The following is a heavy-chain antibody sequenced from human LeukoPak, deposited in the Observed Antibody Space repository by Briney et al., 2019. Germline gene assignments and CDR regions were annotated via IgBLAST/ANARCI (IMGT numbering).Heavy chain of an antibody. J-gene: IGHJ3*02. CDR2: IFSSGRT. CDR1: GGSISTYY. D-gene: IGHD3-16*02. CDR3: ARPSVGEGDLSFHDAFNI. Sequence: SGTLSLTCTVSGGSISTYYWSWIRQPPGKGLECVGYIFSSGRTNSNPTLKSRVTISVDTSKNQFSLRLSSVTAADTAVYYCARPSVGEGDLSFHDAFNIWGQGTMVTVSS. V-gene: IGHV4-59*07.